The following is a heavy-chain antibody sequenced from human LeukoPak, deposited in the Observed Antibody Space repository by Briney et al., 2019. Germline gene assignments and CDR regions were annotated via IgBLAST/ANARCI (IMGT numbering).Heavy chain of an antibody. CDR3: ARGDGYNFFDY. CDR2: IYIGGNT. CDR1: GFTVSSSY. Sequence: GGSLRLSCAASGFTVSSSYMGWVRQAPGKGLEWVSVIYIGGNTYYAESVKGRFTVSRDNSESTLYLQLNSLRAEDTAVYYCARGDGYNFFDYWGQGTLVTVSS. V-gene: IGHV3-53*01. D-gene: IGHD5-24*01. J-gene: IGHJ4*02.